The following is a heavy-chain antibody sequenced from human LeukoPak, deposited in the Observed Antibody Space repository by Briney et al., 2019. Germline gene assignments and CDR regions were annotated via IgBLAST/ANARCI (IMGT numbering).Heavy chain of an antibody. Sequence: SGTLSLTCAVSGGSITGSNWWSWVRQPPGKGLEWIGEIYHTGSTNYNPSLKSRVTISVDKSKNQFSLKLSSVTAADTAVYYCARTISSLYCGGDCYSFDYWGQGTLVTVSS. J-gene: IGHJ4*02. CDR2: IYHTGST. CDR3: ARTISSLYCGGDCYSFDY. V-gene: IGHV4-4*02. D-gene: IGHD2-21*02. CDR1: GGSITGSNW.